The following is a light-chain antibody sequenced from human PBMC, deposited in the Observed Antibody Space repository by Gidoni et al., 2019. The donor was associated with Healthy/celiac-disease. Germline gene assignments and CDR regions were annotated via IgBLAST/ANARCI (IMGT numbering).Light chain of an antibody. V-gene: IGKV4-1*01. Sequence: DIVMTHSPDSLAVSLGERGTINCKSSQRVLYSSNNKNYLAWYQQKPGQPPKLLIYWASTRESGVPDRFSGSGSGTDFTLTISSLQAEDVAVYYCQQYYSTPPTFGQGTKVEIK. CDR1: QRVLYSSNNKNY. CDR2: WAS. J-gene: IGKJ1*01. CDR3: QQYYSTPPT.